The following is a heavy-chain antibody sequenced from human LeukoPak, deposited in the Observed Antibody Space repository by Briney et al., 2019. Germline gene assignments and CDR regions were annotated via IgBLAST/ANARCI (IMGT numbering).Heavy chain of an antibody. CDR3: ARGSRTVTPDY. Sequence: HPGGSLRLSCAASGFTFSSYGMHWVRQAPGKGLEWVAVIWYDGSNKYYADSVKGRFTISRDNSKNTLYLQMNSLRAEDTAVYYCARGSRTVTPDYWGQGTLVTVSS. V-gene: IGHV3-33*01. CDR1: GFTFSSYG. D-gene: IGHD4-17*01. CDR2: IWYDGSNK. J-gene: IGHJ4*02.